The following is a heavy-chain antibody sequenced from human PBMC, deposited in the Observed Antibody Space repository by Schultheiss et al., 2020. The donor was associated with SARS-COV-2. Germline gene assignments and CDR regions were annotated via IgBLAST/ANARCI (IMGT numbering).Heavy chain of an antibody. CDR3: ARDDGYCSAGSCRNWFDP. CDR2: IYTSGST. D-gene: IGHD2-15*01. J-gene: IGHJ5*02. Sequence: SETLSLTCTVSGGSISSYYWSWIRQPAGKGLEWIGRIYTSGSTNYNPSLKSRVTISVDTSKNQFSLKLNSVTAADTAMYYCARDDGYCSAGSCRNWFDPWGQGTLVTVSS. V-gene: IGHV4-4*07. CDR1: GGSISSYY.